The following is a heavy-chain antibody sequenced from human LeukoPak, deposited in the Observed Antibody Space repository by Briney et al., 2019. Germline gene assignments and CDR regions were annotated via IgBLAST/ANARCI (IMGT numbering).Heavy chain of an antibody. V-gene: IGHV4-39*02. CDR3: ARDAEWGSSWYY. CDR1: GGSISSSSYY. Sequence: PSETLSLTCTVSGGSISSSSYYWGWIRQPPGKGLEWIGSIYYSGSTYYNPSLKSRVTISVDTSKNQFSLKLSSVTAADTAVYYCARDAEWGSSWYYWGQGTLVTVSS. D-gene: IGHD6-13*01. J-gene: IGHJ4*02. CDR2: IYYSGST.